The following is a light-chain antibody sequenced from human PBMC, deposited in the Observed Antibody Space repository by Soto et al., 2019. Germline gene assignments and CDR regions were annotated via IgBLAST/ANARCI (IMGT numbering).Light chain of an antibody. V-gene: IGKV3-11*01. CDR1: QYVGTR. CDR2: YTS. CDR3: HQRQSWPRT. Sequence: IVLTQTLATLYSSTGETATLSCRASQYVGTRLAWYQHKPGQAPRLLIYYTSNRATGIPARFSGSGSGTDFTLTINSLAPEDFAIYYCHQRQSWPRTFGQGTKVDIK. J-gene: IGKJ1*01.